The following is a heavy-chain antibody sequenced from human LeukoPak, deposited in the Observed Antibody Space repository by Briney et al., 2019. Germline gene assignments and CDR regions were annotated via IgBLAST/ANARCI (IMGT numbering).Heavy chain of an antibody. V-gene: IGHV3-48*01. CDR3: ARMTTVRYFDY. J-gene: IGHJ4*02. D-gene: IGHD4-17*01. CDR1: GFTFSSYS. Sequence: GGSLRRSCAASGFTFSSYSMNWVRQAPGKGLEWVSYISSSSSTIYYADSVKGRFTISRDNAKNSLYLQMNSLRAEDTAVYYCARMTTVRYFDYWGQGTLVTVSS. CDR2: ISSSSSTI.